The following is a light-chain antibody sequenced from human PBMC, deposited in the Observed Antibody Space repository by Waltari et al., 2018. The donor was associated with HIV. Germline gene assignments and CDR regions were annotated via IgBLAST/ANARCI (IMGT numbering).Light chain of an antibody. Sequence: QSLLNQSPSASGTPGQRVSISCSDSISHIASNPVTWYQQFPGTAPKLLIYSYGQRPSGVPERFSGSKSATSASLAISGLRSEDEADYYCATWDDSLNAWVFGGGTKLTVL. CDR2: SYG. CDR3: ATWDDSLNAWV. V-gene: IGLV1-44*01. J-gene: IGLJ3*02. CDR1: ISHIASNP.